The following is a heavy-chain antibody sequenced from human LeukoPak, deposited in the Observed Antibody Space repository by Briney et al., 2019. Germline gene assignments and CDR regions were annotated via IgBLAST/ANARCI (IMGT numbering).Heavy chain of an antibody. CDR3: ATLGYCSSTSCYDY. J-gene: IGHJ4*02. Sequence: SETLSLTCTVSGGSISSYYWSWIRQPPGKGLEWIGYIYTSGSTNYNPSLKSRVTISVDTSKNQLSLKLSSVTAADTAVYYCATLGYCSSTSCYDYWGQGTLVTVSS. V-gene: IGHV4-4*09. CDR1: GGSISSYY. CDR2: IYTSGST. D-gene: IGHD2-2*01.